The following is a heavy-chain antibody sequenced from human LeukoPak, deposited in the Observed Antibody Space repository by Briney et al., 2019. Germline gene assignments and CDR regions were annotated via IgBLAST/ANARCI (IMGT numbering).Heavy chain of an antibody. CDR3: ARHASGYDYENNWFDP. J-gene: IGHJ5*02. V-gene: IGHV1-2*02. Sequence: ASVKVSCKASGYPFTGYYLHWVRQAPGQGLEWMGWINPNSGFTNYAQKFQGRVTMTRDTSISTAYMELSRLRSDDTAVYYCARHASGYDYENNWFDPWGQGTLVTVSS. D-gene: IGHD5-12*01. CDR2: INPNSGFT. CDR1: GYPFTGYY.